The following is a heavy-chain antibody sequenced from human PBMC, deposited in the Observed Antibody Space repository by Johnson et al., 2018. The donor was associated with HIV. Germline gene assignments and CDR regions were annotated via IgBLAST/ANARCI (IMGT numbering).Heavy chain of an antibody. CDR3: ARAYSGSYINDAFDI. J-gene: IGHJ3*02. CDR1: GFTFSDYY. CDR2: IGTAGDT. V-gene: IGHV3-13*01. Sequence: VQLVESGGGLVKPGRSLRLSCAASGFTFSDYYMHWVRQATGKGLEWVSAIGTAGDTYYPGSVKGRFTISRENAKNSLYLQMNSLRAGDTAVYYCARAYSGSYINDAFDIWGQGTMVTVSS. D-gene: IGHD1-26*01.